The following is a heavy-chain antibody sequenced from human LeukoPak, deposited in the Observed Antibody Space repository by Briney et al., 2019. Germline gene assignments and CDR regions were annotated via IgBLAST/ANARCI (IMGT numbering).Heavy chain of an antibody. J-gene: IGHJ6*02. CDR3: ARDPGASHRYGVDV. D-gene: IGHD3-10*01. CDR2: ISDSSSYI. CDR1: GFTFSRYS. V-gene: IGHV3-21*01. Sequence: GGSLRLSCAASGFTFSRYSMNWVRQAPGKGLEWVSSISDSSSYIYYADSVEGRFTISRDNAKNSLYLQMNSLRADDTAVYYCARDPGASHRYGVDVWGQGTTVTVSS.